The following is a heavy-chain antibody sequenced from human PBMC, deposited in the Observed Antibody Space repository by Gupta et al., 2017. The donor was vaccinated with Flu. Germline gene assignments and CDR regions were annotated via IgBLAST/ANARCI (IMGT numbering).Heavy chain of an antibody. D-gene: IGHD4-4*01. CDR2: ISSSSSYI. J-gene: IGHJ6*02. Sequence: EVQLVESWGGLVKPGGSLRLSCAASGFTFSSYSMNWVRQAPGKGLEWVSSISSSSSYIYYADSVKGRFTISRDNAKNSLYLQMNRLRAEDTAVYYCAKVKGTGTKAYGMDVWGQGTTVTVSS. CDR3: AKVKGTGTKAYGMDV. CDR1: GFTFSSYS. V-gene: IGHV3-21*01.